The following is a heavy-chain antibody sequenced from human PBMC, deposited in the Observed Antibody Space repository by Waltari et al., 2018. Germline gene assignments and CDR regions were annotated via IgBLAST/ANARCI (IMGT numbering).Heavy chain of an antibody. CDR2: VLGSGRT. CDR3: ARDRGRGLYLDT. V-gene: IGHV4-4*02. D-gene: IGHD2-15*01. J-gene: IGHJ4*02. Sequence: QLQLQELGPGLVKLSGTLSLLCAVSGDSLSNNWWSWVRQSPGKGLEGIGQVLGSGRTNYNPSFASRVTISLDTSTYQFALKMTSATAADTALYYCARDRGRGLYLDTWGQGILVTVSP. CDR1: GDSLSNNW.